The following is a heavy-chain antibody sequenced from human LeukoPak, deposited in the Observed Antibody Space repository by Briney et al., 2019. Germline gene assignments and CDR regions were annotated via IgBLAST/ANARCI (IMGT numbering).Heavy chain of an antibody. CDR2: ISTSGGST. CDR1: GFSFSIFA. Sequence: PGGSLRLSCAAAGFSFSIFAMSWVRQAQGKGLEWVSGISTSGGSTYYADSVKGRFTISRDNSKNTLYVQMSSLRAEDTAEYYCAKSRGAINDVFDIWGQGTMVTVSA. V-gene: IGHV3-23*01. CDR3: AKSRGAINDVFDI. D-gene: IGHD3-22*01. J-gene: IGHJ3*02.